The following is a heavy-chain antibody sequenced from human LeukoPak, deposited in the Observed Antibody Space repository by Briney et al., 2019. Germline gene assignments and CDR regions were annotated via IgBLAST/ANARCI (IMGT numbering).Heavy chain of an antibody. CDR1: RFSVSGKF. D-gene: IGHD2-21*01. Sequence: GGSLRLSCAASRFSVSGKFMSWVRQAPGKGLEWVSIIHYDGKIRYAGSVGGRFTIYRDDSENTLFLQMNSLRVDDTAVYFCASGDGYLQPYWGQGTLVTVSS. CDR3: ASGDGYLQPY. V-gene: IGHV3-53*01. J-gene: IGHJ4*02. CDR2: IHYDGKI.